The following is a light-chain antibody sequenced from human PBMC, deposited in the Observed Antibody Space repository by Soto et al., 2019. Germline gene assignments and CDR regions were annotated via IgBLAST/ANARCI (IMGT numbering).Light chain of an antibody. J-gene: IGLJ2*01. CDR1: SGDVGSYNL. CDR3: CSYTRSDTVV. Sequence: QLVLTQPASVSGSPGQSITISCTGTSGDVGSYNLVSWYQQHPGKAPKLMIYEVTKRPSGASNRFSGSKSGNTASLTISALQAEDEADYYCCSYTRSDTVVFGGGTKLTVL. V-gene: IGLV2-23*02. CDR2: EVT.